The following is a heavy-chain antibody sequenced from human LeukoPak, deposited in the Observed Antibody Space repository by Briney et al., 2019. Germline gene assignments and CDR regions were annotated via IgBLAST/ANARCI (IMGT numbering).Heavy chain of an antibody. CDR3: ARFSRITWGDWGDAFDI. J-gene: IGHJ3*02. Sequence: PSETLSLTCSVYGGSFRDYFWSWIRQSPGKGLEWIGEIDDGGNTNYNPSIMSRVIVSMEKSKKQFSLVMRSVAAADTAVYYCARFSRITWGDWGDAFDIWGQGTTVIVSS. V-gene: IGHV4-34*01. CDR2: IDDGGNT. CDR1: GGSFRDYF. D-gene: IGHD2-21*02.